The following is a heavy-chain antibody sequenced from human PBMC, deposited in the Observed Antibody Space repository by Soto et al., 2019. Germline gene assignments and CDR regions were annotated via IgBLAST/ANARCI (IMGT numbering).Heavy chain of an antibody. J-gene: IGHJ4*02. V-gene: IGHV4-34*01. Sequence: QVQLQQWGAGLLKPSETLSLRCVVNSGSFSGYYWTCIRQTPGKGLEWIGEISHSGSTNYNPSLMSRVTMSADTSKKQFSLRLSSVTAADTALYFCARGDESRRRYLPLLDYWGQGTLVTVSS. CDR1: SGSFSGYY. D-gene: IGHD3-16*02. CDR3: ARGDESRRRYLPLLDY. CDR2: ISHSGST.